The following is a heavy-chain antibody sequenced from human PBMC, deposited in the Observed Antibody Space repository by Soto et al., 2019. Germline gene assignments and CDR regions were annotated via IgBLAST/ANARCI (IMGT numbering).Heavy chain of an antibody. CDR2: ISGSGGST. Sequence: VGCLKLSCAASGVTFRSYAMSWVRQAPGKGLDWVSAISGSGGSTYYADSVKGRFTISRDNSKNTLYLQMNSLRAEDTAVYYCASQVVTATYYFDYWGQGALVTVSS. V-gene: IGHV3-23*01. J-gene: IGHJ4*02. CDR3: ASQVVTATYYFDY. D-gene: IGHD2-21*02. CDR1: GVTFRSYA.